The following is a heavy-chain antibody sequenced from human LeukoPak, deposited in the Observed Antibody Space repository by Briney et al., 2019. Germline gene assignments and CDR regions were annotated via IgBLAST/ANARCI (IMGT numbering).Heavy chain of an antibody. D-gene: IGHD3-3*01. V-gene: IGHV1-69*04. CDR3: ARELRGYGKPSHFDY. CDR2: IIPILGIA. CDR1: GGTFSSYT. J-gene: IGHJ4*02. Sequence: SVKVSCKASGGTFSSYTISWVRQAPGQGLEWMGRIIPILGIANYAQKFQGRVTITADKSTSTAYMELSSLRSEDTAVYYCARELRGYGKPSHFDYWGQGTLVTVSS.